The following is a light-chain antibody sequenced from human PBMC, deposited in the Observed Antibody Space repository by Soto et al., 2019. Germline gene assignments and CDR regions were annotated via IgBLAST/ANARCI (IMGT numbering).Light chain of an antibody. CDR2: GNS. CDR1: SSNIGAGYD. J-gene: IGLJ2*01. CDR3: QTWGTGIQGV. V-gene: IGLV1-40*01. Sequence: QSVLTQPPSVSGAPGQRVTISCTGSSSNIGAGYDVHWYQQLPGTAPKLLIYGNSNRPSGIPDRFSGSSSGAERYLTISSLQSEDEADYYCQTWGTGIQGVFGGGTKLTVL.